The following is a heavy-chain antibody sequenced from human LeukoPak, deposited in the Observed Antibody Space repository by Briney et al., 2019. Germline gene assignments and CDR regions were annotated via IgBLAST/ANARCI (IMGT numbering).Heavy chain of an antibody. D-gene: IGHD2-2*01. J-gene: IGHJ5*02. V-gene: IGHV1-46*01. CDR3: ARAHCSSTSCYGGWFDP. CDR2: INPSGGST. Sequence: ASVKVSCKASGYTFTSYYMHWVRQAPGQGLEWMGIINPSGGSTSYAQKFQGRVTMTRDTSTSTVYMELSSLRSEDTAVYYCARAHCSSTSCYGGWFDPWGQGTLVTVSS. CDR1: GYTFTSYY.